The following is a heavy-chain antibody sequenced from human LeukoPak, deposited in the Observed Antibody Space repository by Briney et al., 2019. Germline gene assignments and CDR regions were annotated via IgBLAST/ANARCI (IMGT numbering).Heavy chain of an antibody. CDR1: GYTFTGYY. CDR2: INPNSGGT. CDR3: ARGDPSHYYYYGMDV. V-gene: IGHV1-2*06. Sequence: ASVKVSCKASGYTFTGYYMHWVRQAPGQGLEWMGRINPNSGGTNYAQKFQGRVTMTRDTSISTAYMELSRLRSDDTAVYYCARGDPSHYYYYGMDVWGQGTTVTVSS. J-gene: IGHJ6*02.